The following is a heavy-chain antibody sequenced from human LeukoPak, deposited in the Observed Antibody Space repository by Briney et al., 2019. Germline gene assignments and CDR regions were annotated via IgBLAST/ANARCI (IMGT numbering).Heavy chain of an antibody. Sequence: ASVKVSCKASGGTFSSYAISWVRQAPGQGLEWMGIINPSGGSTSYAQKFQGRVTMTRDTSTSTVYMELSILRSEDTAVYYCASSYSSSWYKGAFDYWGQGTLVTVSS. J-gene: IGHJ4*02. D-gene: IGHD6-13*01. CDR1: GGTFSSYA. CDR2: INPSGGST. CDR3: ASSYSSSWYKGAFDY. V-gene: IGHV1-46*01.